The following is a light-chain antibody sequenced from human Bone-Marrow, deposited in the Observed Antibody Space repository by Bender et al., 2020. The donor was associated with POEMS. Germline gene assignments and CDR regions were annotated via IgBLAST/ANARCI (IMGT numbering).Light chain of an antibody. CDR2: DVR. CDR1: SSDVAGYNY. CDR3: SSYGGSGDVI. J-gene: IGLJ2*01. V-gene: IGLV2-14*03. Sequence: QSALTQPASVSGSPGQSITISCTGTSSDVAGYNYVSWYQQHPGKAPKLLIYDVRHRPSGVPDRFSGSKSGNTASLTVSGLQAEDEADYYCSSYGGSGDVIFGGGTKLTVL.